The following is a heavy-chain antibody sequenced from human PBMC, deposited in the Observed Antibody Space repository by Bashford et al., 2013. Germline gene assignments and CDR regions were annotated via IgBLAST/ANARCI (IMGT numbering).Heavy chain of an antibody. V-gene: IGHV5-51*01. CDR2: IYPGDSDT. CDR1: GYMFSNYW. CDR3: ARHDYGDYGKFDY. Sequence: GESLKISCRGSGYMFSNYWIGWVRQMPGKGLEWMGIIYPGDSDTRYSPSFQGQVTISADKSNSTAYLQWSSLKASDTATYYCARHDYGDYGKFDYWGQGTLVTVSS. J-gene: IGHJ4*02. D-gene: IGHD4-17*01.